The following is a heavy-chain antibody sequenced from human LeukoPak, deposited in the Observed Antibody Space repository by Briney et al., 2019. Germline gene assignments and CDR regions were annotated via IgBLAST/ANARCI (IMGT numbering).Heavy chain of an antibody. J-gene: IGHJ5*02. CDR1: VYTFTSYG. V-gene: IGHV1-18*01. CDR2: ISAYNGNT. D-gene: IGHD2-15*01. Sequence: ASVKVSCKASVYTFTSYGISWVRQAPGQGLEWMGWISAYNGNTNYPQKLQGRVTMTTDTSTSTAYMELRSLRSDDTAVYYCARAHQGIGYCSGGSCGSNWFDPWGQGTLVTVSS. CDR3: ARAHQGIGYCSGGSCGSNWFDP.